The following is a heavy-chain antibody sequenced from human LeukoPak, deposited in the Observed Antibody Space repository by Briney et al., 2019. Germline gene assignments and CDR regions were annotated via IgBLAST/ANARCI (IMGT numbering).Heavy chain of an antibody. CDR1: GGSISSSSYY. Sequence: PSETLSLTCTVSGGSISSSSYYWGWIRQPPGKGLEWIGSIYCSGSTYYNPSLKSRVTISVDTSKNQFSLKLSSVTAADTAVYYCASHRFRDSDAFDIWGQGTMVTVSS. V-gene: IGHV4-39*01. D-gene: IGHD3-10*01. J-gene: IGHJ3*02. CDR2: IYCSGST. CDR3: ASHRFRDSDAFDI.